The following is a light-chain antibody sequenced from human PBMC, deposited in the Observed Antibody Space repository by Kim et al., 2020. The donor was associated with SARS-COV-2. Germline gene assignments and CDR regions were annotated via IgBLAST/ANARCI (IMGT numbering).Light chain of an antibody. CDR1: DGDSGGYWY. J-gene: IGLJ1*01. V-gene: IGLV2-14*04. CDR3: SSCSGNGARV. CDR2: DVS. Sequence: GQLITVARTGTDGDSGGYWYVSWYQQHPGQVPKLLIYDVSNRPSGVSNRFSATKSGNTASLTISVLQSDDEADYYCSSCSGNGARVFGTGTKVTVL.